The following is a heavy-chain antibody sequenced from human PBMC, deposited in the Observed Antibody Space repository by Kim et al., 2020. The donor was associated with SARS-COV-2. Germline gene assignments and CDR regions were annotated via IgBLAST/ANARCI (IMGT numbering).Heavy chain of an antibody. CDR1: GYSFTSYW. Sequence: GESLKISCKGSGYSFTSYWIGWVRQMPGKGLEWVGIIYPGDSDTRYRPSFQGQVTISADKSINTAYLQWSSLNAADTAMYYCARRSFDSSSWYPYYYYMDVGGKGTGVTVSS. CDR2: IYPGDSDT. J-gene: IGHJ6*03. CDR3: ARRSFDSSSWYPYYYYMDV. D-gene: IGHD6-13*01. V-gene: IGHV5-51*01.